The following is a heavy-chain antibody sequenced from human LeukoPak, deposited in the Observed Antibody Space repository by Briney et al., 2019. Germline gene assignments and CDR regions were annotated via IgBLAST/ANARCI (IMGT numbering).Heavy chain of an antibody. CDR3: ARDHDTHVVAATRWRDHNWFDP. Sequence: ASVKVSCKASGYTFTSYGINWVRQAPGQGLEWMGWISAYNGDTNYAQKLQGRVTMTTDTSTSTAYMELRSLRSDDTAVYYCARDHDTHVVAATRWRDHNWFDPWGQGTLVTVSS. V-gene: IGHV1-18*01. CDR2: ISAYNGDT. CDR1: GYTFTSYG. D-gene: IGHD2-15*01. J-gene: IGHJ5*02.